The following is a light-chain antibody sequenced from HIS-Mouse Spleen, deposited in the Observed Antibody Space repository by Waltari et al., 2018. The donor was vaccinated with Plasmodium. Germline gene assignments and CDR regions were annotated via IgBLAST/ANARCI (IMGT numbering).Light chain of an antibody. J-gene: IGKJ5*01. CDR1: QGISSY. V-gene: IGKV1-8*01. Sequence: AIRMTQSPSSLSASTGDRVTITLRASQGISSYLAWYQQKPGKAPKLLIYAASTLQSGVPSRFSGSGSGTDFTLTISCLQSEDFATYYCQQYYSYPPITFGQGTRLEIK. CDR2: AAS. CDR3: QQYYSYPPIT.